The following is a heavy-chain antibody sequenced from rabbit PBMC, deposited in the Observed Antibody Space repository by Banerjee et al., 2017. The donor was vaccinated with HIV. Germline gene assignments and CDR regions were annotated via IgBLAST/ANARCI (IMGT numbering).Heavy chain of an antibody. CDR2: IYASSGNT. V-gene: IGHV1S45*01. D-gene: IGHD4-1*01. CDR1: GIDFSSSG. J-gene: IGHJ4*01. Sequence: QEQLVESGGGLVTLGGSLKLSCKASGIDFSSSGISWVRQAPGKGLEWIGIIYASSGNTVYASWAKGRFTISRTSSTTVTLQMTSLTAADTATYFCARDLAGVTGWNFNLWGPGTLVTVS. CDR3: ARDLAGVTGWNFNL.